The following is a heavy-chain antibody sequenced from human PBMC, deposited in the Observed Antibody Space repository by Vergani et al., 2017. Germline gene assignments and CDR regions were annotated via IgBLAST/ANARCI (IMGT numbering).Heavy chain of an antibody. CDR2: ISGSGGNT. J-gene: IGHJ6*02. D-gene: IGHD3-9*01. V-gene: IGHV3-23*04. Sequence: EVEVVESGGGLVQPGGSLRLSCAASGFTFSSYAMSWVRQAPGKGLQWVSGISGSGGNTFYADSVKGRFTISRDNSKNTLYLQMSSLRAEDTAVYFCVKEISYYDTLTAYYGMDVWGQGTTVTVSS. CDR3: VKEISYYDTLTAYYGMDV. CDR1: GFTFSSYA.